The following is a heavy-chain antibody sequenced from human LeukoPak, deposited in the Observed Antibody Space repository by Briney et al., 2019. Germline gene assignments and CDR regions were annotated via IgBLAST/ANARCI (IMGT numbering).Heavy chain of an antibody. D-gene: IGHD2-21*01. Sequence: GGSLRLSCAASGFTFGDHYMDWVRQAPGKGLEWVGRSSNKANSYTTEYAASVKGRFTISRDDSKNSLYLQMNSLKTEDTAVYYCARGFRAFDIWGQGTMVTVSS. J-gene: IGHJ3*02. CDR1: GFTFGDHY. V-gene: IGHV3-72*01. CDR3: ARGFRAFDI. CDR2: SSNKANSYTT.